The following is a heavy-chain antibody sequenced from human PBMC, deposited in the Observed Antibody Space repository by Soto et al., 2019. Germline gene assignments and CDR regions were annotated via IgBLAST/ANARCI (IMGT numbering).Heavy chain of an antibody. Sequence: GGSLRLSCGASGFIFSSYWMSWVRQAPGKGLEWVANIKYDRSEKYYVDSVKGRFTISRDNSKNTLYLQMNSLRAEDTAVYYCAKSVYNWNDGFFDYWGQGTLVTVSS. CDR1: GFIFSSYW. CDR2: IKYDRSEK. CDR3: AKSVYNWNDGFFDY. J-gene: IGHJ4*02. V-gene: IGHV3-7*01. D-gene: IGHD1-1*01.